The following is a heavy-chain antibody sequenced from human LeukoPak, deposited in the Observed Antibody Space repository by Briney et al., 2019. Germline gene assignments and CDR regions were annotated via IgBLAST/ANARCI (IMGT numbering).Heavy chain of an antibody. V-gene: IGHV3-23*01. J-gene: IGHJ4*02. D-gene: IGHD3-3*01. CDR2: IGAGGGST. CDR3: AKDHDFWSGYYPLNFDY. CDR1: GFTFSSYA. Sequence: GGSLRLSCAASGFTFSSYAMSWVRQAPGKGLEWVSAIGAGGGSTYYADSVKGRFTISRDNSKNTLYLQMNSLRAEDTAVYYCAKDHDFWSGYYPLNFDYWGQGTLVTVSS.